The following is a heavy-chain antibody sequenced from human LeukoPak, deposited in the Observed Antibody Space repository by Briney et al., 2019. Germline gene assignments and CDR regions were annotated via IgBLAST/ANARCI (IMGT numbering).Heavy chain of an antibody. D-gene: IGHD6-13*01. J-gene: IGHJ3*02. CDR1: GFTFSSYA. V-gene: IGHV3-30-3*01. Sequence: QAGRSLRLSCAASGFTFSSYAMHWVRQAPGEGLEWAAVISYDGSNKYYADSVKGRFTISRDNSKNTLYLQLNSLRAEDTAVYYCAKGWYSSSPGAFDIWGQGTMVTVSS. CDR3: AKGWYSSSPGAFDI. CDR2: ISYDGSNK.